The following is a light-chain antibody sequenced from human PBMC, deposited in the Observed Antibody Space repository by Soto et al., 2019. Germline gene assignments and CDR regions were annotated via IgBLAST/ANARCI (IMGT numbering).Light chain of an antibody. V-gene: IGKV3D-15*01. CDR1: QSVSGN. CDR2: GAS. J-gene: IGKJ1*01. Sequence: EIVMTQSPATLSLSPGERATLSCRASQSVSGNLAWYQQKPGQAPRLLISGASSRATGIPDRFTASGSGTEFTLTISSLQSDDFGVYYCQQYDTWPRTFGQGTKVDIK. CDR3: QQYDTWPRT.